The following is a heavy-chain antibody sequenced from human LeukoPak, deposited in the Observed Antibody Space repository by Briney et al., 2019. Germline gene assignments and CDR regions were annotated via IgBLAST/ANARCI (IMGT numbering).Heavy chain of an antibody. CDR3: ARGLQENLAWLQAFTAFDI. V-gene: IGHV1-18*01. CDR2: ISAYNGNT. J-gene: IGHJ3*02. CDR1: GYTFTSYG. Sequence: EASVKVSCKASGYTFTSYGISWVRQAPGQGLEWMGWISAYNGNTNYAQKLQGRVTMTTDTSTNTAYMELRSLRSDDTAVYYCARGLQENLAWLQAFTAFDIWGQGTMVTVSS. D-gene: IGHD4-11*01.